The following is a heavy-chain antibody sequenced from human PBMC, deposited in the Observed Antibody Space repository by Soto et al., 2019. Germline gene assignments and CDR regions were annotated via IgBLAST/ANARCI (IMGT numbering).Heavy chain of an antibody. CDR2: INPNSGDT. V-gene: IGHV1-2*02. Sequence: ASVKVSCKASGYTFTAYYIYWVRKSPGQGLEWLGWINPNSGDTKYAQKFQGRVTMTRDTSISTSYMELSSLRSDDTAVYYCARVQVPAAIAVGFDPWGQGTLVTVSS. D-gene: IGHD2-2*01. CDR1: GYTFTAYY. J-gene: IGHJ5*02. CDR3: ARVQVPAAIAVGFDP.